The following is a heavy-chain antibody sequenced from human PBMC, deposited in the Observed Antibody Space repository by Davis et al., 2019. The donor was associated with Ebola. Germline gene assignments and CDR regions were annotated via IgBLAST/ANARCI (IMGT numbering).Heavy chain of an antibody. D-gene: IGHD1-7*01. CDR2: ISGSGGST. CDR1: GFTFSSYA. J-gene: IGHJ5*02. V-gene: IGHV3-23*01. Sequence: PGGSLRLSCAASGFTFSSYAMSWVRQAPGKGLEWASAISGSGGSTYYADSVKGRFTISRDNSKNTLYLQMNSLRAEDTAVYYCAKDRQYNWNYRNWFDPWGQGTLVTVSS. CDR3: AKDRQYNWNYRNWFDP.